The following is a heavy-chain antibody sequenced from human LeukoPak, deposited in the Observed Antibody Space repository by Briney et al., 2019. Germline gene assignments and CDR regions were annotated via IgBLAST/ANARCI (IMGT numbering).Heavy chain of an antibody. CDR2: IYYSGST. J-gene: IGHJ4*02. CDR1: GGSISRSSYY. CDR3: ASRRDGYYYFDY. D-gene: IGHD5-24*01. Sequence: SETPSLTCTVSGGSISRSSYYWGWIRQPPRKGLEWIGSIYYSGSTYYNPSLKSRVTISVDTSKNQFSLKLSSVTAADTAVYYCASRRDGYYYFDYWGQGTLVTVSS. V-gene: IGHV4-39*01.